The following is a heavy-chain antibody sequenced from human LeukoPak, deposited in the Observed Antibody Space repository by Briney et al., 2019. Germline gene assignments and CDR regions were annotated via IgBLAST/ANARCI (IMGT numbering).Heavy chain of an antibody. CDR3: AGDQGGNRWTY. Sequence: GGSLRLSCAASGFTFSTYSMNWVRQAPGKGLEWVSSISTRSSYIYYVDSVRGRFTISRDNAKKSLYLQMNSLRVEDSAVYYCAGDQGGNRWTYWGQGTLVTISS. CDR2: ISTRSSYI. D-gene: IGHD3-16*01. V-gene: IGHV3-21*01. J-gene: IGHJ4*02. CDR1: GFTFSTYS.